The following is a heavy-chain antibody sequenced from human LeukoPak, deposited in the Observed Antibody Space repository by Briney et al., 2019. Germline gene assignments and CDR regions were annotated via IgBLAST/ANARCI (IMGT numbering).Heavy chain of an antibody. D-gene: IGHD6-13*01. J-gene: IGHJ1*01. CDR1: GYTFTSYG. V-gene: IGHV1-18*01. CDR2: ISAYNGNT. Sequence: ASVEVSCKASGYTFTSYGISWVRQAPGQGLEWMGWISAYNGNTNYAQKLQGRVTMTTDTSTSTAYMELRSLRSDDTAVYYCARGRVAAAGTGYFQHWGQGTLVTVSS. CDR3: ARGRVAAAGTGYFQH.